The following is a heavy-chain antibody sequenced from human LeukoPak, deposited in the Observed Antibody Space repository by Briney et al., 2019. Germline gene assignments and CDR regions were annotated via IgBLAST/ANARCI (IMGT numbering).Heavy chain of an antibody. CDR2: ISAYNGNT. V-gene: IGHV1-18*01. Sequence: GASVKVSCKASGYTFSYYGISRVRQVPGQGLEWMGWISAYNGNTNYAQKFQGRVTMTTDTSTSTAYMELRSLRSDDTAVYYCARDSYDSSGQGPESYDYWGQGTLVTVSS. J-gene: IGHJ4*02. CDR1: GYTFSYYG. D-gene: IGHD3-22*01. CDR3: ARDSYDSSGQGPESYDY.